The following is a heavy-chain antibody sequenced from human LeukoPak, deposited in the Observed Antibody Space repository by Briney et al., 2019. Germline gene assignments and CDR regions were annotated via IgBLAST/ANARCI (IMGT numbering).Heavy chain of an antibody. J-gene: IGHJ4*02. CDR2: INAGNGNT. CDR3: ARWRHSYMDY. D-gene: IGHD3-16*01. CDR1: GYTFTSYA. Sequence: GASVKVSCKAPGYTFTSYAMHWVRQAPGQRLEWMGWINAGNGNTKYSQKSRGRVTITRDTSASTAYMELSSLRSEDTAVYYCARWRHSYMDYWGQGTLVTVSS. V-gene: IGHV1-3*01.